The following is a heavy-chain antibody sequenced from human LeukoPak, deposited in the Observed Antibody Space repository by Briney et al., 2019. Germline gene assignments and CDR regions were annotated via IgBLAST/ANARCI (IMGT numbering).Heavy chain of an antibody. V-gene: IGHV4-39*07. CDR1: GGSISSSSYY. CDR3: ARERVRGLSHFDY. J-gene: IGHJ4*02. D-gene: IGHD3-16*01. CDR2: IYYSGST. Sequence: PSETLSLTCTVSGGSISSSSYYWGWIRQPPGKGLEWIGSIYYSGSTYYNPSLKSRVTISVDTSKNQFSLKLSSVTAADTAVYYCARERVRGLSHFDYWGQGTLVTVSS.